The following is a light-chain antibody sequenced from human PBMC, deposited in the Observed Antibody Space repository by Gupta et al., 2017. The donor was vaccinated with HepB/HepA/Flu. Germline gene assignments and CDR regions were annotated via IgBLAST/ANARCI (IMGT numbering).Light chain of an antibody. CDR3: QQYYSLKS. V-gene: IGKV1-5*03. CDR2: RAS. J-gene: IGKJ1*01. Sequence: DIQMTQSPSTLSASVGDRVTITCRASQSINTWLARYQQKPGKAPKLLIYRASSLVIGVPSRFSGGGSGTEFTLTISSLQPDDSATYYCQQYYSLKSFGQGSKVEIK. CDR1: QSINTW.